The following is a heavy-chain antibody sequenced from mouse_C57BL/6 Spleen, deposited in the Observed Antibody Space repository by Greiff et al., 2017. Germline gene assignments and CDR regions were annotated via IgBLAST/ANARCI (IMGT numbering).Heavy chain of an antibody. CDR2: IHPNSGST. D-gene: IGHD2-3*01. V-gene: IGHV1-64*01. CDR1: GYTFTSYW. Sequence: VQLQQPGAELVKPGASVKLSCKASGYTFTSYWMHWVKQRPGQGLEWIGMIHPNSGSTNYNEKFKSKATLTVDKSSSTAYMQLSSLTSEDSAVYYCASWDGCYGYFDVWGTGTTVTVSS. CDR3: ASWDGCYGYFDV. J-gene: IGHJ1*03.